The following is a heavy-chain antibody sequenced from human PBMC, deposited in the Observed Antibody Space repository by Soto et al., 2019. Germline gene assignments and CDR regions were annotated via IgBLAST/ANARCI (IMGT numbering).Heavy chain of an antibody. CDR3: AKERKFRSYYGSAGHYNG. J-gene: IGHJ4*02. D-gene: IGHD3-10*01. CDR1: GFTFRNQD. V-gene: IGHV3-23*01. Sequence: EVQLLESGGGLVQPGGSLRLTCVGSGFTFRNQDMSWVRQAPGKGLEWVSGISGRGGVTYYADSVKGRFTISRDNSKNTLYLQMNNLRANDTAVYYCAKERKFRSYYGSAGHYNGWGQGTLVTVSS. CDR2: ISGRGGVT.